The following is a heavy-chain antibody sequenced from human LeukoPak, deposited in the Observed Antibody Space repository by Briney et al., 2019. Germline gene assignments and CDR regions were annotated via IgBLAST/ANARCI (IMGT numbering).Heavy chain of an antibody. Sequence: GGSLRLSCAASGFTFSSYWMSWVRQAPGKGLEWVANIKQDGSEKYYVDSVKGRFTISRDNAKNSLYLQMNSLRAEDTAVYYCARGLLDSGWYFYYYYYMDVWGKGTTVTVSS. CDR1: GFTFSSYW. J-gene: IGHJ6*03. CDR2: IKQDGSEK. CDR3: ARGLLDSGWYFYYYYYMDV. D-gene: IGHD6-19*01. V-gene: IGHV3-7*01.